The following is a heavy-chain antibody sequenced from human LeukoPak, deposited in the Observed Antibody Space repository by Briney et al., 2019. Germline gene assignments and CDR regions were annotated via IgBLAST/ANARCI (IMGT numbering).Heavy chain of an antibody. J-gene: IGHJ3*02. D-gene: IGHD1-7*01. CDR2: IIPIFGTA. V-gene: IGHV1-69*13. CDR1: GGTFSSYA. Sequence: SVKVSCKASGGTFSSYAISWVRQAPGQGLEWMGGIIPIFGTANYAQKFQGRVTITADESTSTAYMELSSLRSEDTAVYYCAKEGYNWNYDSGGDAFDIWGQGTMVTVSS. CDR3: AKEGYNWNYDSGGDAFDI.